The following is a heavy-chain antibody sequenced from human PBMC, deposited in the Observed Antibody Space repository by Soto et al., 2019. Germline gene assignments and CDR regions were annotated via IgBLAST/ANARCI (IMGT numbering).Heavy chain of an antibody. J-gene: IGHJ5*02. CDR2: IYYSGST. Sequence: QVQLQESGPGLVKPSQTLSLTCTVSGGSISSGGYYWSWIRQHPGKGLEWIGYIYYSGSTYYNPSLKSRVTISVDTSKNQFSLKLSSVTAADTAVYYCASSYRHHDYTVLFRNRWFDPWGQGTLVTVSS. D-gene: IGHD2-2*02. CDR1: GGSISSGGYY. CDR3: ASSYRHHDYTVLFRNRWFDP. V-gene: IGHV4-31*03.